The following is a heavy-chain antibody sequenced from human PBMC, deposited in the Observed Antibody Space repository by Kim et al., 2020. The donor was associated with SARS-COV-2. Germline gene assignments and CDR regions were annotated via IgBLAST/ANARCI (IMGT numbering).Heavy chain of an antibody. CDR3: ASYDSSGSSRY. D-gene: IGHD3-22*01. J-gene: IGHJ4*02. CDR1: GGSISSYY. CDR2: IYYNGST. V-gene: IGHV4-59*01. Sequence: SETLSLTCTVSGGSISSYYWNWIRQPPGKGLEWIGYIYYNGSTNYNPSLKSRVTISVDTSKKHFSLKLTSVTAADTAVYYCASYDSSGSSRYWGQGTLVTVSS.